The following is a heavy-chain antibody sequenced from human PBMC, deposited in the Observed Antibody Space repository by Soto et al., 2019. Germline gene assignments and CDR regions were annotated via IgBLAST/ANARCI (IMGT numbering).Heavy chain of an antibody. CDR2: ISYDGSNK. V-gene: IGHV3-30*03. CDR1: GFSFSSYG. Sequence: GESLKISCAASGFSFSSYGMHWVRQAPGEGLEWVAAISYDGSNKNYLASVEGRFTISRDNSKNTLYLQMNALRPEDTAVYYCARDSYYHSSSGYYAFDYWGQGTLVTVSS. J-gene: IGHJ4*02. D-gene: IGHD3-22*01. CDR3: ARDSYYHSSSGYYAFDY.